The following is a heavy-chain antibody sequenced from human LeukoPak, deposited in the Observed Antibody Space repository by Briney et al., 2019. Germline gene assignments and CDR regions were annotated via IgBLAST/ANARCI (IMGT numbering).Heavy chain of an antibody. V-gene: IGHV4-59*01. CDR3: ARVDTSLVPDAFDI. CDR2: IYSSGST. Sequence: SETLSLTCTVSGGSFSSYFWSWIRQPPGKGLEWIGYIYSSGSTNYNPSLKNRVSISADTSKNEFSLKLRSVTAADTAVYFCARVDTSLVPDAFDIWGQGSMVTVSS. J-gene: IGHJ3*02. D-gene: IGHD5-18*01. CDR1: GGSFSSYF.